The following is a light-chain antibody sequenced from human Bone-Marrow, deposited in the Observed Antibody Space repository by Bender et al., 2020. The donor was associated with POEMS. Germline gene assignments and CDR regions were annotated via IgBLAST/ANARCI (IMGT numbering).Light chain of an antibody. CDR2: SSH. V-gene: IGLV1-44*01. Sequence: QSVLTQPPSASGTPGQRVTISCSGGSSNIGAHAVNWYQHLPGTAPKLLIYSSHRRPSEVPDRFFGSRSGTSASLAISGLQSEDEADYYCAVWDDSLNGLVFGGGTKLTVL. CDR1: SSNIGAHA. J-gene: IGLJ3*02. CDR3: AVWDDSLNGLV.